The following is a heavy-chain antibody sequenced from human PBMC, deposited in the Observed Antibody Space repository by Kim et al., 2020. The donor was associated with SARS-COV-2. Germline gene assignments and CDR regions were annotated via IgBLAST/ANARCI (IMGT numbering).Heavy chain of an antibody. J-gene: IGHJ6*02. CDR2: ISSSSSYI. CDR1: GFTFSSYS. CDR3: AREFDSSGYYEYYYYGMDV. Sequence: GGSLRLSCAASGFTFSSYSMNWVRQAPGKGLEWVSSISSSSSYIYYADSVKGRFTISRDNAKNSLYLQMNSLRAEDTAVYYCAREFDSSGYYEYYYYGMDVWGQGTTVTVSS. D-gene: IGHD3-22*01. V-gene: IGHV3-21*01.